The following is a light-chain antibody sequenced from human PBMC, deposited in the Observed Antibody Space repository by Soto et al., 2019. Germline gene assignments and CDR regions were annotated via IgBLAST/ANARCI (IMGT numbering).Light chain of an antibody. CDR2: EDK. Sequence: NFMLTQPHSVSESPGKTVTISCTRSSGSIASNYVQWYQQRPGSAPTTVIYEDKQRPSGVPDRFSGSTDGSSNSASLTISGLQTEDEGDYYCQSYDSSTVVFGGGTSSPS. V-gene: IGLV6-57*04. J-gene: IGLJ2*01. CDR1: SGSIASNY. CDR3: QSYDSSTVV.